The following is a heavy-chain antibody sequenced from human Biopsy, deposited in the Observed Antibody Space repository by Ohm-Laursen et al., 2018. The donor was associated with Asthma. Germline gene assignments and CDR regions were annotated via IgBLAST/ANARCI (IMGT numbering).Heavy chain of an antibody. J-gene: IGHJ6*02. CDR2: SDHRGNT. CDR1: GLSSSAYY. Sequence: GTLSLTCSMYGLSSSAYYWTWIRQTPGKGLEWIGESDHRGNTNINPTLKSRVTISRDKSANEFSLKMRSVTAADTAIYYCARGPEWSGLDIWGQGTTVTVSS. V-gene: IGHV4-34*01. D-gene: IGHD3-3*01. CDR3: ARGPEWSGLDI.